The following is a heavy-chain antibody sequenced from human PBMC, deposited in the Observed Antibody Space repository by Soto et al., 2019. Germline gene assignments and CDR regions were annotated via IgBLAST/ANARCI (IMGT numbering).Heavy chain of an antibody. J-gene: IGHJ5*02. CDR1: GYTFTSYD. V-gene: IGHV1-8*01. Sequence: GASAKVSCKASGYTFTSYDINWVRQATGQGLEWMGWMNPNSGNTGYAQKFQGRVTITRNTSTSTAYMELSSLRSEDTAVYYCACSGDYVRGGFDPWGQGTLVTVSS. CDR2: MNPNSGNT. CDR3: ACSGDYVRGGFDP. D-gene: IGHD4-17*01.